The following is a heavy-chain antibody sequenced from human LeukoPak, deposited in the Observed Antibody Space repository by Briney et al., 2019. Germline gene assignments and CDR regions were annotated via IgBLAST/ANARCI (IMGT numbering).Heavy chain of an antibody. V-gene: IGHV4-59*08. CDR1: GGPFGSHY. D-gene: IGHD3-10*01. CDR3: ARLVDARLRAVADV. Sequence: SETLSLTCSVSGGPFGSHYWSWIRQVPGKGLEWIGYIYHTGSTNYNPSLRSRVLISLDTSKNQFSPELTSVTAADTAVYYCARLVDARLRAVADVWGQGTTVTVSS. CDR2: IYHTGST. J-gene: IGHJ6*02.